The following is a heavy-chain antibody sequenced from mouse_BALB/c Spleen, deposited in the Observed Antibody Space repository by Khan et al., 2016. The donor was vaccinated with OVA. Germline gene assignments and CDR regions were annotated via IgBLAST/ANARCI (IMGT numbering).Heavy chain of an antibody. CDR2: ISSGGST. CDR3: AREAYRYDEYYFDY. J-gene: IGHJ2*01. CDR1: GFTFSSYV. V-gene: IGHV5-6-5*01. D-gene: IGHD2-14*01. Sequence: EVELVESGGSSVKPGGSLKLSCAVSGFTFSSYVMSWVRQTPEKRLEWVASISSGGSTYYPDSVKGRFTISRDNARNIVNLQMSSLRSEDMAIYYCAREAYRYDEYYFDYWGQGTTPTVSS.